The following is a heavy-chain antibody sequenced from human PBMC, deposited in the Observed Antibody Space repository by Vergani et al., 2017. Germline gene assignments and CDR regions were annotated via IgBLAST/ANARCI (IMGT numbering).Heavy chain of an antibody. CDR2: LIPIFGTA. CDR1: GGTFSSYA. V-gene: IGHV1-69*01. J-gene: IGHJ3*02. CDR3: AGDPAAPVGATRGWHAFDI. Sequence: VQLVQSGAEVKKPGSSVQVSCKASGGTFSSYASSWVRQAPGQGLEWMGGLIPIFGTANYAQKFQGRVTITADESTSTSYMALSSLGSDDTAVYYCAGDPAAPVGATRGWHAFDIWGQGRMVTVSS. D-gene: IGHD1-26*01.